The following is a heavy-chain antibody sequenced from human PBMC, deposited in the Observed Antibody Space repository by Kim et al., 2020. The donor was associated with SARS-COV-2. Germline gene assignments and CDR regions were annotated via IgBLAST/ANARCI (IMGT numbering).Heavy chain of an antibody. D-gene: IGHD6-19*01. CDR2: ISSSSSYI. V-gene: IGHV3-21*04. CDR3: ARVLTSGWACFDY. CDR1: GFTFSSYS. J-gene: IGHJ4*02. Sequence: GGSLRLSCAASGFTFSSYSMNWVRQAPGKGLEWISSISSSSSYIYYADSVKGRFTISRDNARASLYLQMNSLRAEDTAVYYCARVLTSGWACFDYLGQGT.